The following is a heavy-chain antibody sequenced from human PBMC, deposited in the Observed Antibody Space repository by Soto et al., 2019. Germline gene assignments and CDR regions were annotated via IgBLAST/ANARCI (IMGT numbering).Heavy chain of an antibody. V-gene: IGHV3-33*01. CDR2: IWYDGSNK. D-gene: IGHD5-12*01. CDR3: ARVGDSGYEPHLDY. CDR1: GFTFSCYG. Sequence: QVQLVESGGGVVQPGRSLRLSCAASGFTFSCYGMHWVRQAPGKGLEWVAVIWYDGSNKYYADSVKGRFTISRDNSKNPLYLQMNSLRAEDTAVYYCARVGDSGYEPHLDYWGQGTLVTVSS. J-gene: IGHJ4*02.